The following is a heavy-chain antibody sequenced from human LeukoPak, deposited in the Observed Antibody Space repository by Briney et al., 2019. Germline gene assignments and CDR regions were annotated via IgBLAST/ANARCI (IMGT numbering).Heavy chain of an antibody. D-gene: IGHD3-10*01. CDR3: ATTRGVITLDGYHYYIDV. Sequence: NPSETLSLTCAVYGGSFSDFYCTWIRQPPGKGLEWIGEINHSGNTKYNPSLKSRVTILLDTSKNQFSLKVRSVTAADTAVYYCATTRGVITLDGYHYYIDVWGKGITVTVSS. CDR2: INHSGNT. J-gene: IGHJ6*03. V-gene: IGHV4-34*01. CDR1: GGSFSDFY.